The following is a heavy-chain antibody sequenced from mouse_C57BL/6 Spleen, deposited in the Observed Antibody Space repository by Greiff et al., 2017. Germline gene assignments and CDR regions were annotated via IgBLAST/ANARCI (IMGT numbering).Heavy chain of an antibody. D-gene: IGHD1-1*01. CDR2: IYPGDGDT. V-gene: IGHV1-82*01. CDR1: GYAFSSSW. Sequence: VQLQQSGPELVKPGASVKISCKASGYAFSSSWMNWVKQRPGKGLEWIGRIYPGDGDTNYNGKFKGKATLTADKSSSTAYMHLSSLTSEDSAVYFCARSFYYVSSYWYFDVWGTGTTVTVSS. J-gene: IGHJ1*03. CDR3: ARSFYYVSSYWYFDV.